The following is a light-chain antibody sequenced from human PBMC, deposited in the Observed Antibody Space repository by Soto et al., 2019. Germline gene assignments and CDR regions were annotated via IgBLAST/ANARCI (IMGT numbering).Light chain of an antibody. Sequence: IQMNQPPTTLSASVGDRVTNTCRASQSIGDSLAWYQQKPGKAPYLLISDVSSLERGVPSRFIVSGSGTEFTLTSSIMQPDDFTSFYFQLYDGYSRTSGQGTKVDIK. CDR3: QLYDGYSRT. CDR1: QSIGDS. V-gene: IGKV1-5*01. CDR2: DVS. J-gene: IGKJ1*01.